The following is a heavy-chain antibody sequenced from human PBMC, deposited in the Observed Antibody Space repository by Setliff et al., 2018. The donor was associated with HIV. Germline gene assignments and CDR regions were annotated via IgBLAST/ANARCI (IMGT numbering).Heavy chain of an antibody. CDR2: ISSSSSYI. V-gene: IGHV3-21*01. CDR3: ARDSRSFTMIVENQRGMDV. J-gene: IGHJ6*04. D-gene: IGHD3-22*01. Sequence: GGSLRLSCTVSGFTFISSTMNWVRLAPGKGLEWVSCISSSSSYIYYGDSVKGRFTISRDNAKNSLYLQMNSLRAEDSAVYYCARDSRSFTMIVENQRGMDVWGKGTTVTVSS. CDR1: GFTFISST.